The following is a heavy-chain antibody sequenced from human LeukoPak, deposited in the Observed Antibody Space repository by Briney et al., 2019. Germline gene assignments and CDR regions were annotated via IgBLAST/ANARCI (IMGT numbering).Heavy chain of an antibody. V-gene: IGHV4-39*01. D-gene: IGHD3-9*01. Sequence: SETLSLTCTVSGGSISSSSYYWGWIRQPPGKGLEWIGSIYYSGSTYYNPSLKSRVTISVDTSKNQFSLKLSSVTAADTAVYYCARSYYDILTGYRHYYFDYRGQETLVTVSS. CDR3: ARSYYDILTGYRHYYFDY. CDR2: IYYSGST. J-gene: IGHJ4*02. CDR1: GGSISSSSYY.